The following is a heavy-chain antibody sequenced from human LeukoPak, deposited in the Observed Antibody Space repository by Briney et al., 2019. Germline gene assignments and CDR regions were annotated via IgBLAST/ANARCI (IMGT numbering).Heavy chain of an antibody. CDR3: ARDPYCSSTSCYYYYGMDV. Sequence: KTSETLSLTCTVSGGSISSYYWSWIRQPPGKGLEWIGRIYTSGSTNYNPSLKSRVTMSVDTSKNQFSLKLSSVTAADTAMYYCARDPYCSSTSCYYYYGMDVWGQGTTVTVSS. V-gene: IGHV4-4*07. J-gene: IGHJ6*02. D-gene: IGHD2-2*01. CDR1: GGSISSYY. CDR2: IYTSGST.